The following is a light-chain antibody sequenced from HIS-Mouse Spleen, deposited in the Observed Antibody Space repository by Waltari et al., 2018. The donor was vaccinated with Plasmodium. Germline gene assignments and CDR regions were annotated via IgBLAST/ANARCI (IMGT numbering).Light chain of an antibody. CDR3: RQRYSTPPLT. CDR2: AAS. J-gene: IGKJ4*01. Sequence: DIQLTQSPSSLSASVGDRVTITCRASQSISSYLNCYQQKPGKARKLLIYAASSLQSGVQARLCGSGAGTEFTLTISSLQPEEVAAYDCRQRYSTPPLTFGGGTKVEIK. V-gene: IGKV1-39*01. CDR1: QSISSY.